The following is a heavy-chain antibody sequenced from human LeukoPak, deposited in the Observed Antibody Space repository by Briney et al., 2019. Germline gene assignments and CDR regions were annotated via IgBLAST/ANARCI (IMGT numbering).Heavy chain of an antibody. CDR1: GFTFYNFA. V-gene: IGHV3-30*02. CDR3: AKDGYQMISLED. J-gene: IGHJ4*02. D-gene: IGHD5-12*01. CDR2: IRYDGGSR. Sequence: GXSLRLSCAASGFTFYNFAMHWVRQAPGKGLEWVAFIRYDGGSRYYADSVKGRFTISRDNSKNTVSLQMNSLRAEDTAVYYCAKDGYQMISLEDWGQGTLVTVSS.